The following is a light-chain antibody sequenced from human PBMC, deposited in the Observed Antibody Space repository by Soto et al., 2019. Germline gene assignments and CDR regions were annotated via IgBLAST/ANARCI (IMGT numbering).Light chain of an antibody. CDR1: SSDVGGYNF. V-gene: IGLV2-14*01. Sequence: QPASVSGSPGQSITISCTGTSSDVGGYNFVSWYQQHPGKAPKLIIYEVTDRPSGVSNRFSGSKSGNTASLTISGLQAEDEADYYCSSYTSSSTGVFGGGTKLTVL. CDR3: SSYTSSSTGV. CDR2: EVT. J-gene: IGLJ2*01.